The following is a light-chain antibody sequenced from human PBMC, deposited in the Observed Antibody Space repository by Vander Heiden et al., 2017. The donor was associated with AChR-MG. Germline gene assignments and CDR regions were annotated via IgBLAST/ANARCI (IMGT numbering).Light chain of an antibody. CDR2: HAS. CDR1: QDVSNY. CDR3: QQDTKVPPWT. J-gene: IGKJ1*01. V-gene: IGKV1-33*01. Sequence: DIQMTQSPSSLSASVGDRITITCQASQDVSNYLNWYQQKPGKAPKLLISHASNLETGVPSRFSGSGYGTDFTFTISSRQPDDIAPYYCQQDTKVPPWTFGQGTKVEIK.